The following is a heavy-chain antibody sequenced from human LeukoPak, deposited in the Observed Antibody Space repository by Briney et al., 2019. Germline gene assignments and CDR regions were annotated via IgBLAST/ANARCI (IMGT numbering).Heavy chain of an antibody. CDR1: GFTFSSYS. D-gene: IGHD3-16*02. Sequence: PGGSLRLSCAASGFTFSSYSMNWVRQAPGKGLEWVSSISSSSSYIYYADSVKGRFTISRDNAKNSLYLQMNSLRAEDTAVYYCASLLAFGGVIVPAYYFDYWGQGTLVIVSS. J-gene: IGHJ4*02. CDR2: ISSSSSYI. CDR3: ASLLAFGGVIVPAYYFDY. V-gene: IGHV3-21*01.